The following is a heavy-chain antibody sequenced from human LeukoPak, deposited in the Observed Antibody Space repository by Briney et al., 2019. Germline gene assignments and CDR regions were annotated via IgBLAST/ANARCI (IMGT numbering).Heavy chain of an antibody. CDR3: VRHSLPSGSYFDY. V-gene: IGHV4-4*09. D-gene: IGHD1-26*01. J-gene: IGHJ4*02. Sequence: SETLSLTCTVSGGSISSYYWSWIPQPPGKGLEWIGYIYTSGSTNYNPSLKSRVTISVDTSKNQFSLKLSSATAADKVVYYCVRHSLPSGSYFDYWGQGTLVTVSS. CDR1: GGSISSYY. CDR2: IYTSGST.